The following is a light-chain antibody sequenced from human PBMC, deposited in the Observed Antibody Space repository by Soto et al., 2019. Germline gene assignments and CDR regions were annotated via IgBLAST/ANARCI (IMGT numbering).Light chain of an antibody. CDR2: GAS. CDR3: QQYSSSPPVYT. J-gene: IGKJ2*01. Sequence: EIVLTQSPGTLSLSPGERATLSCRASRSVSSSYLSWYQQKPGQAPRLLIYGASFRVTGIPDRFSGSASGTDFTLTISRLEPEDFAVYYCQQYSSSPPVYTFGQGTKLEI. CDR1: RSVSSSY. V-gene: IGKV3-20*01.